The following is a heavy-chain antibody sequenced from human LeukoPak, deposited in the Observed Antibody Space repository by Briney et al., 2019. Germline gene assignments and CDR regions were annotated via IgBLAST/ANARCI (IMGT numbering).Heavy chain of an antibody. V-gene: IGHV3-15*01. D-gene: IGHD6-19*01. CDR2: IKSKTEGGTT. J-gene: IGHJ4*02. Sequence: GGSLRLSCTASGLTLSTAWMSWVRQAPGKGLEWVGRIKSKTEGGTTDYAAPVKGRFTILIDDSKNTLYLQMNSLTTGDTAVYYCAKYNIGWNFGSWGQGTLVTVSS. CDR1: GLTLSTAW. CDR3: AKYNIGWNFGS.